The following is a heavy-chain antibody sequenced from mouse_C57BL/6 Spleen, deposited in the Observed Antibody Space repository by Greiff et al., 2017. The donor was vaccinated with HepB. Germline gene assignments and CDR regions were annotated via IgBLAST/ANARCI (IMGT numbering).Heavy chain of an antibody. J-gene: IGHJ4*01. CDR1: GYTFTSYW. Sequence: VQLQQPRAELVKPGASVKVSCKASGYTFTSYWMHWVKQRPGQGLEWIGRIHPSDSDTNYNQKFKGKATLTVDKSSSTAYMQLSSLTSEDSAVYYCAISTMISYYAMDYWGQGTSVTVSS. CDR3: AISTMISYYAMDY. CDR2: IHPSDSDT. D-gene: IGHD2-4*01. V-gene: IGHV1-74*01.